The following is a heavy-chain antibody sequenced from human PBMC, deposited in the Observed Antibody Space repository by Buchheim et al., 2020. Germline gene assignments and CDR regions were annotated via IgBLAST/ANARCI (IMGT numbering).Heavy chain of an antibody. J-gene: IGHJ5*02. CDR2: IWYDGSNK. D-gene: IGHD2-15*01. CDR1: GFTFSSYG. Sequence: QVQLVESGGGVVQPGRSLRLSCAASGFTFSSYGMHLVRQAPGKGLEWVAVIWYDGSNKYYADSVKGRFTISCDNSKNTLYLQMNSLRAEDTAVYYCARGIYCSGGSCYFNWLDPWGQGTL. V-gene: IGHV3-33*01. CDR3: ARGIYCSGGSCYFNWLDP.